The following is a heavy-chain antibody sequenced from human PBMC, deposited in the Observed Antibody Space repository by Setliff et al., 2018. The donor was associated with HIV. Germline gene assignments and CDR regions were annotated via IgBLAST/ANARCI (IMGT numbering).Heavy chain of an antibody. Sequence: SETLSLTCSVSGGSISTTNYYWGWVRQPLGKGLEWIGIIYYRGSAYYDLSLKSRVTLSVDTSKNSFSLNLTSVTAADTAVYFCARARGPPLPVLDLWGQGTLVTVSS. V-gene: IGHV4-39*07. CDR3: ARARGPPLPVLDL. D-gene: IGHD3-10*01. CDR2: IYYRGSA. CDR1: GGSISTTNYY. J-gene: IGHJ5*02.